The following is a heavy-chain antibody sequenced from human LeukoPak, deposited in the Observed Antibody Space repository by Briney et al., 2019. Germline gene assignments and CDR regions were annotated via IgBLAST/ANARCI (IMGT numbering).Heavy chain of an antibody. D-gene: IGHD4-17*01. CDR2: ISAGGGST. Sequence: GGSLRLSCAASGFTFSNYAMSWVRQAPGKGLEWVSGISAGGGSTYYADSVKGRFTISRDNSKNTLYLQMNSLRAEDTAVYYCARDDYGETFDYWGQGTLVTVSS. CDR1: GFTFSNYA. CDR3: ARDDYGETFDY. J-gene: IGHJ4*02. V-gene: IGHV3-23*01.